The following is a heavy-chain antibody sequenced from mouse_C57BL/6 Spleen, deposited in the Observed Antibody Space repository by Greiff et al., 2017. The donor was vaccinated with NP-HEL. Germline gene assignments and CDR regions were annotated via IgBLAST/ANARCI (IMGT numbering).Heavy chain of an antibody. Sequence: VQLQQSGPELVKPGASVKISCKASGYAFSSSWMNWVKQRPGKGLEWIGRIYPGDGDTNYNGKFKGKATLTADKSSSTASMQLSSLTSEDSAVDFCARGDYDAFYAMDYWGQGTSVTVSS. CDR3: ARGDYDAFYAMDY. V-gene: IGHV1-82*01. CDR2: IYPGDGDT. D-gene: IGHD2-4*01. CDR1: GYAFSSSW. J-gene: IGHJ4*01.